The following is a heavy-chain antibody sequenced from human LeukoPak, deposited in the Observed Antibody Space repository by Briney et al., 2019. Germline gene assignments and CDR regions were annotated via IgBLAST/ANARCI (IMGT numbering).Heavy chain of an antibody. J-gene: IGHJ4*02. V-gene: IGHV3-30*04. CDR3: ASAFDY. CDR1: GFTFSSYA. Sequence: GGSLRLSCAASGFTFSSYAMYWVRQAPGKGLEWVAVISYDGSDKFYADSVKGRSTISRDNAKNSLYLQMNSLRAEDTAVYYCASAFDYWGQGTLVTVSS. CDR2: ISYDGSDK.